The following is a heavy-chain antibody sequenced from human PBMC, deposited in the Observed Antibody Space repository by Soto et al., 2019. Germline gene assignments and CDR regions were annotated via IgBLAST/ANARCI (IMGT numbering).Heavy chain of an antibody. J-gene: IGHJ5*02. V-gene: IGHV4-59*01. D-gene: IGHD2-8*01. CDR3: ARENAVSGDWFDP. CDR1: GGSISRYY. Sequence: SETLSLTCTVSGGSISRYYWSWIRQPPGKGLEWIGYIYYSGSTNYDPSLKSRVTISVDTSKNQFSLKLSSVTAADTAVYYCARENAVSGDWFDPWGQGTLVTVSS. CDR2: IYYSGST.